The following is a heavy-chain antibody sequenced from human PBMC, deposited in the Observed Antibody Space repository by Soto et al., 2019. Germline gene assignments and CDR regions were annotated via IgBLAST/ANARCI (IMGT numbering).Heavy chain of an antibody. J-gene: IGHJ4*02. Sequence: GGSLRLSCAASGFTFSSYSMNWVRQAPGKGLKWVSYISSSSSTIYYADSVKGRFTISRDNAKNSLYLQMNSLRDEDTAVYYCARDVRYSGYDYLSDFDYWGQGTLVTVSS. CDR3: ARDVRYSGYDYLSDFDY. D-gene: IGHD5-12*01. CDR1: GFTFSSYS. V-gene: IGHV3-48*02. CDR2: ISSSSSTI.